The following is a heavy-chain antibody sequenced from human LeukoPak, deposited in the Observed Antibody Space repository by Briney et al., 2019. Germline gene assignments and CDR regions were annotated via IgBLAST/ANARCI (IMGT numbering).Heavy chain of an antibody. V-gene: IGHV3-23*01. CDR3: AKDLQWEPHS. Sequence: GGSLRLSCAASDFSFTTYAMSWVRQAPGKGLEWVSSISGGGTITYYADSVKGRFTISRDNSKNTLYLQMNSLRAEDTAVYYCAKDLQWEPHSWGQGTLVTVSS. D-gene: IGHD1-26*01. CDR1: DFSFTTYA. J-gene: IGHJ5*02. CDR2: ISGGGTIT.